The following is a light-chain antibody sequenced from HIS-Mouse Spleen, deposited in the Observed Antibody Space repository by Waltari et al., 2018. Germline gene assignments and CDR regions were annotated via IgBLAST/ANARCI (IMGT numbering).Light chain of an antibody. CDR2: GAS. V-gene: IGKV3-20*01. Sequence: EIVLTQSPGTLSLSAGERATLSCRASQSVSSSYLAWYQQKPGKPSRLLIYGASSRATGIPDRFSGSPSGTDFTLTISRLEPADFAVYYCPPSCSSSTFGPRTTL. CDR3: PPSCSSST. J-gene: IGKJ2*01. CDR1: QSVSSSY.